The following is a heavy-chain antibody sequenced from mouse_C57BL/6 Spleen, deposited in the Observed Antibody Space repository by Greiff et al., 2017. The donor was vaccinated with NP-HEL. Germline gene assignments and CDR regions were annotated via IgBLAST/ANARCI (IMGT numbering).Heavy chain of an antibody. Sequence: VQLQQPGAELVKPGASVKLSCKASGYTFTSYWMQWVQQRPGQGLEWIGEIDPSDSYTNYIQKFKGKATLTVDTSSSTAYMQLSSLTSEDSAVYYCATTVVATDYAMDYWGQGTSVTVSS. J-gene: IGHJ4*01. CDR2: IDPSDSYT. CDR3: ATTVVATDYAMDY. CDR1: GYTFTSYW. D-gene: IGHD1-1*01. V-gene: IGHV1-50*01.